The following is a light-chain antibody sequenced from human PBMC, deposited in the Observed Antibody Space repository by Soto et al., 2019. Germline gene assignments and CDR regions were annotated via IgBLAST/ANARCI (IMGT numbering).Light chain of an antibody. CDR1: QGISIY. J-gene: IGKJ1*01. V-gene: IGKV1-17*03. CDR2: GAS. CDR3: LQYNSYPWT. Sequence: DIQMTQSPSAMSASVGARVTITCRASQGISIYLAWFQQRPGKVPKRLIYGASSLQGGVPSRFRGSGSGTEFTLTISSLQPEDFATYYCLQYNSYPWTFGQGTKVEIK.